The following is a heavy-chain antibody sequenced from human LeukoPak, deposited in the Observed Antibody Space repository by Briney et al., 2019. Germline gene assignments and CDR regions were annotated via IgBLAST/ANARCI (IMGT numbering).Heavy chain of an antibody. D-gene: IGHD5-18*01. CDR2: IIPIFGTA. CDR1: GGTFSIYA. V-gene: IGHV1-69*13. J-gene: IGHJ4*02. CDR3: ARRGYSYGYNFGY. Sequence: SVKVSFKASGGTFSIYAISWVRQAPGQGLEWMGGIIPIFGTANYAQKFQGRVTITADESTSTAYMELSSLRSEDTAVYYCARRGYSYGYNFGYWGQGTLVTVSS.